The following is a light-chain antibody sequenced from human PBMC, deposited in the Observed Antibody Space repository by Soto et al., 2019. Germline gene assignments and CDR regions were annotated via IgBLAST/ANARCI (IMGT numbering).Light chain of an antibody. J-gene: IGKJ1*01. CDR1: QSLLQSNGYNY. CDR2: LGS. CDR3: MQALQTPWT. V-gene: IGKV2-28*01. Sequence: DIVMTQSPLPLPFTPGEPSSISCGSSQSLLQSNGYNYLDWYLQKPGQSPQLLIYLGSNRASGVPDRFSGSGSGTDFTLKISRVEAEDIGIYYCMQALQTPWTFGQGTKVDI.